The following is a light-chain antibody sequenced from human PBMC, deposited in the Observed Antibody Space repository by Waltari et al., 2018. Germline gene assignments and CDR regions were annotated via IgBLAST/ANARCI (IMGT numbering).Light chain of an antibody. CDR1: QSIDRY. Sequence: DIQTTQSPPSLSTSVGDRVTITCRASQSIDRYLNWYQHKPGQAPKLLICAASTLQTGVPSRFSGGGSGTDFTLTISSLQPEDFGTYYCQQSYSTPITFGQGTRLEIK. CDR3: QQSYSTPIT. J-gene: IGKJ5*01. CDR2: AAS. V-gene: IGKV1-39*01.